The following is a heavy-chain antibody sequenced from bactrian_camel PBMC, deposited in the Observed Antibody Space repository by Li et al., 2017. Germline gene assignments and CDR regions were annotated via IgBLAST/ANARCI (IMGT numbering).Heavy chain of an antibody. CDR2: TDKVGT. Sequence: HVQLVESGGGSVQAGGSRRLSCAASGDTDSIYCMGWFRRAPGKEREGVASTDKVGTTYADSVKGRFTISRDNAKNTLYLQMNSLKSEDTAMYYCAGTRDYWNGCVVATLTRVTEFPYWGQGTQVTVS. D-gene: IGHD3*01. CDR1: GDTDSIYC. V-gene: IGHV3S1*01. J-gene: IGHJ4*01. CDR3: AGTRDYWNGCVVATLTRVTEFPY.